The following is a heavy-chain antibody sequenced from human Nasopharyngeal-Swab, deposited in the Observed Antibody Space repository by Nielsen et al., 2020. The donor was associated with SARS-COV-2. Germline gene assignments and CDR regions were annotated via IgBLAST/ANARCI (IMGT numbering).Heavy chain of an antibody. V-gene: IGHV3-48*01. J-gene: IGHJ4*02. D-gene: IGHD5-24*01. Sequence: GESLKISCAASGFTFSSYSMNWVRQAPGKGLEWVSYITSSSSTIYYADSVKGRFTISRDNAKNSLYLQMNSLRAEDTAVYFCVRGDAYNRLWGQGILVTVSS. CDR3: VRGDAYNRL. CDR2: ITSSSSTI. CDR1: GFTFSSYS.